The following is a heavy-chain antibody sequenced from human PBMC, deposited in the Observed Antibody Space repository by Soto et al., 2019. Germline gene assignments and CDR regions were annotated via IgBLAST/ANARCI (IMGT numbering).Heavy chain of an antibody. D-gene: IGHD6-6*01. CDR1: GGTFSSYA. J-gene: IGHJ4*02. CDR3: ARDLEYSSSSPLFDY. CDR2: IIPIFGTA. V-gene: IGHV1-69*13. Sequence: SVKVSCKASGGTFSSYAISWVRQAPGQGLEWMGGIIPIFGTANYAQKFQGRVTITADESTSTAYMELSSLRSEDTAVYYCARDLEYSSSSPLFDYWGQGTLVTVSS.